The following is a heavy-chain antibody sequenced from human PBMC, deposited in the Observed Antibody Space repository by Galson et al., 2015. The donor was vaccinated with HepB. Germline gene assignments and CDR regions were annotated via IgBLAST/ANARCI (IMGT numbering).Heavy chain of an antibody. CDR1: GGSISSYY. CDR3: AREGDHYYGSGSISFDY. CDR2: IYYSGST. V-gene: IGHV4-59*01. Sequence: SETLSLTCTVSGGSISSYYWSWIRQPPGKGLEWIGYIYYSGSTNYNPSLKSRVTISVDTSKNQFSLKLSSVTAADTAVYYCAREGDHYYGSGSISFDYWGQGTLVTVSS. J-gene: IGHJ4*02. D-gene: IGHD3-10*01.